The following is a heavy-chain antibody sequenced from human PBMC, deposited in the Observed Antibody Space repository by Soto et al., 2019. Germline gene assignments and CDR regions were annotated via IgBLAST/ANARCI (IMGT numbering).Heavy chain of an antibody. Sequence: ASVKVSCKSSGYSFSNYNFCWVRQAPGQGLEWLGWISGYNGNTNYAQKLQGRVTMTTDTSTSTAYMELRSLRSDDTAVYYCARGCSSTSCLYGGFDYWGQGTLVTVSS. V-gene: IGHV1-18*01. J-gene: IGHJ4*02. CDR2: ISGYNGNT. CDR1: GYSFSNYN. CDR3: ARGCSSTSCLYGGFDY. D-gene: IGHD2-2*01.